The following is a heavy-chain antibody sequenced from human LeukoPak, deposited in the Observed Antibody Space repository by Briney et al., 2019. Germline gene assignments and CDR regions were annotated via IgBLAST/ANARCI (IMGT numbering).Heavy chain of an antibody. Sequence: ASVKVSCKASGYTFTSYYMHWVRQAPGQGLEWMGIINPSGGSTSYAQKFQGRVTMTRDTSMSTVYMELNSLRSEDTAVYYCARALYSGSYYHWFDPWGQGTLVTVSS. V-gene: IGHV1-46*01. J-gene: IGHJ5*02. CDR3: ARALYSGSYYHWFDP. CDR2: INPSGGST. D-gene: IGHD1-26*01. CDR1: GYTFTSYY.